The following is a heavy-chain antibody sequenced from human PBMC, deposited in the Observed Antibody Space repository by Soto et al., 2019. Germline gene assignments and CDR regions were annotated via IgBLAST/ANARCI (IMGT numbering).Heavy chain of an antibody. Sequence: GGSLRLSCAASGFTFSNAWMNWVRQAPGKGLEWVGRIKSKTDGGTTDYAAPVKGRFTISRDDSKNTLYLQMNSLKTEDTAVYYCTTDYSGYDFSYYYYGMDVWGQGTTVTVSS. CDR1: GFTFSNAW. CDR2: IKSKTDGGTT. V-gene: IGHV3-15*07. D-gene: IGHD5-12*01. CDR3: TTDYSGYDFSYYYYGMDV. J-gene: IGHJ6*02.